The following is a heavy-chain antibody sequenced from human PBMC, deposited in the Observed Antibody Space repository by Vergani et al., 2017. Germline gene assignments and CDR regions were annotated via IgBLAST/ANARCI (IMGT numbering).Heavy chain of an antibody. Sequence: EVQLVQSGAEVKKPGESLRISCKGSGYSFTSYWISWVRQMPGKGLEWMGRIDPSDSYTNYSPSFQGHVTISADKSISTAYLQWSSLKASDTAMYYCASTMTTVTEDDYWGQGTLVTVSS. V-gene: IGHV5-10-1*03. D-gene: IGHD4-17*01. CDR1: GYSFTSYW. CDR3: ASTMTTVTEDDY. J-gene: IGHJ4*02. CDR2: IDPSDSYT.